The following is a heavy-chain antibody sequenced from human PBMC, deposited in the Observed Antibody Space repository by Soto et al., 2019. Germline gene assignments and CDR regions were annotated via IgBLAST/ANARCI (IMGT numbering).Heavy chain of an antibody. CDR2: ISAGSTTI. Sequence: ESGGGLVKIGVSLRLSWAASGFTLSDHYMTWVRQVPGKGLEWVSYISAGSTTIYYADSVKGRFTISRDNSKNSLFLQMSSVSAEDTAVYYCARDIRGANWGQGTLVTVSS. CDR1: GFTLSDHY. J-gene: IGHJ4*02. V-gene: IGHV3-11*01. CDR3: ARDIRGAN.